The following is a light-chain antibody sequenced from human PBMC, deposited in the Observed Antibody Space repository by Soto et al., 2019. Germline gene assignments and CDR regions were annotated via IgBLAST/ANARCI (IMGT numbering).Light chain of an antibody. V-gene: IGLV1-40*01. CDR2: NNN. J-gene: IGLJ1*01. Sequence: QSVLTQPPSVSGAPGQRVTISCTGSSSNIGAGYDVHWYQQLPGTAPKLLIYNNNNRPSGVPDRFSGSKSGTSASLAITGLQAEDEADYYCQSYDSGHRVFGTGTKLTVL. CDR1: SSNIGAGYD. CDR3: QSYDSGHRV.